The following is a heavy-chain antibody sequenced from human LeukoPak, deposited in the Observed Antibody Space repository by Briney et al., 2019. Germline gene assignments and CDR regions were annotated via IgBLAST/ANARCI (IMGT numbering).Heavy chain of an antibody. V-gene: IGHV3-53*01. J-gene: IGHJ6*02. D-gene: IGHD3-9*01. CDR1: GFTFTDQY. CDR3: ARDPYYDILTGYGNGMDV. Sequence: SGGSLRLSCAASGFTFTDQYMSWVRQAPGKGLEWVSVIYSGGSTYYADSVKGRFTISRDNSKNTLYLQMNSLRAEDTAVYYCARDPYYDILTGYGNGMDVWGQGTTVTVSS. CDR2: IYSGGST.